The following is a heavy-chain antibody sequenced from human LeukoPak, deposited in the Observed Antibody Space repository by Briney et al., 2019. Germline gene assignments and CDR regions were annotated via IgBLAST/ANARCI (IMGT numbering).Heavy chain of an antibody. D-gene: IGHD3-3*01. CDR3: ARGDPSGFWSGYLAGYHYYGMDV. V-gene: IGHV4-34*01. CDR1: GGSFSGYY. J-gene: IGHJ6*02. CDR2: IDHSGST. Sequence: KSSETLSLTCAVYGGSFSGYYWSWIRQPPGKGLGWIGEIDHSGSTNYNPSLKSRVTISVDTSKNQFSLKLSSVTAADTAVYYCARGDPSGFWSGYLAGYHYYGMDVWGQGTTVTVSS.